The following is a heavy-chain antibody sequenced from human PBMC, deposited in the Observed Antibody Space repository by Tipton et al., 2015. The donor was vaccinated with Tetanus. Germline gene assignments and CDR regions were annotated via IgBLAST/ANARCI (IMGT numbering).Heavy chain of an antibody. J-gene: IGHJ5*02. V-gene: IGHV4-39*02. CDR1: GGSISDKKYY. Sequence: LVKPTETLSLNCTVSGGSISDKKYYWGWIRQPPGKGLEWIASIYFKGDTYYSPTLKSRVTIAVDTSQNVFSLSLTSVTAADTAVYYCARHLYGYWFDPWGQGTLVTVSS. CDR2: IYFKGDT. CDR3: ARHLYGYWFDP. D-gene: IGHD3-10*01.